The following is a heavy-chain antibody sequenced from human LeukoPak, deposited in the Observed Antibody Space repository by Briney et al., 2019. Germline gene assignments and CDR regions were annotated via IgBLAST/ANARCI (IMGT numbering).Heavy chain of an antibody. J-gene: IGHJ1*01. D-gene: IGHD3-22*01. CDR3: ARDLRAKTYYYDSSGYYPYFQH. Sequence: SVKVSCKASGGTFSSYAISWVRQAPGQGLEWMGGIIPIFGTANYAQKFQGRVTITADEPTSTAYMELSSLRSEDTAVYYCARDLRAKTYYYDSSGYYPYFQHWGQGTLVTVSS. CDR2: IIPIFGTA. V-gene: IGHV1-69*13. CDR1: GGTFSSYA.